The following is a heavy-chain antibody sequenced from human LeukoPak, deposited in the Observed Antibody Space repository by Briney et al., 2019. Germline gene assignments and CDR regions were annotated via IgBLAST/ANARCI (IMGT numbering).Heavy chain of an antibody. CDR3: AKDATASPYFHWFDN. CDR2: ISSGDRT. J-gene: IGHJ4*02. CDR1: GFTFSTYA. D-gene: IGHD3-9*01. Sequence: GGSLRPSCAASGFTFSTYAMNWVRQAPGKGLEWVAGISSGDRTFHAESVKGRFTISRDKSKDTLYLQMNSLRAEDTAVYYCAKDATASPYFHWFDNWGQGTQVIVSS. V-gene: IGHV3-23*01.